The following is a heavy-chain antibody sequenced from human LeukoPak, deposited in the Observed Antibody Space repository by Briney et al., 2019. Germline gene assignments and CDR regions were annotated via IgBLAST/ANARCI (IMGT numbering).Heavy chain of an antibody. CDR2: IYYRGST. V-gene: IGHV4-31*03. CDR3: ARDLDRSGRYFDY. Sequence: SQILSFTCTVSGGSIRSGGYSWSWIRQHPGKGLEWIGYIYYRGSTYYNPSLKSRVTISVDTSKNQFSLKLSSVTAADTAVYYCARDLDRSGRYFDYWGQGTLVTVSS. D-gene: IGHD3-22*01. CDR1: GGSIRSGGYS. J-gene: IGHJ4*02.